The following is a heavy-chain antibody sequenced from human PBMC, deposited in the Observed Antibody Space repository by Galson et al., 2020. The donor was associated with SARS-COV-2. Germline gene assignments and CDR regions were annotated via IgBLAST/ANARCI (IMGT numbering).Heavy chain of an antibody. V-gene: IGHV3-30*01. CDR2: ISYDGSNK. D-gene: IGHD6-13*01. CDR3: ASAGYSSSWYVVGHWFDP. CDR1: GFTFSSYA. Sequence: GESLKISCAASGFTFSSYAMHWVRQAPGKGLEWVSVISYDGSNKYYADSVKGRFTISRDNSKNTLYLQMNSLRAEDTAVYYCASAGYSSSWYVVGHWFDPWGQGTLVTVSS. J-gene: IGHJ5*02.